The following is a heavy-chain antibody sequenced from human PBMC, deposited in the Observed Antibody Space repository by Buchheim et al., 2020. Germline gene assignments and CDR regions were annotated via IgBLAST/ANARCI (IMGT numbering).Heavy chain of an antibody. CDR1: GFTFSSYS. D-gene: IGHD5-18*01. Sequence: EVQLVESGGGLVKPGGSLRLSCAASGFTFSSYSMNWVRQAPGKGLEWVSSISSSSSYIYYADSVKGRFTISRDNAKNSLSLQMNSLRAEDTAVYYCASSPDLTVDTAMGIWGQGTL. V-gene: IGHV3-21*01. CDR2: ISSSSSYI. J-gene: IGHJ4*02. CDR3: ASSPDLTVDTAMGI.